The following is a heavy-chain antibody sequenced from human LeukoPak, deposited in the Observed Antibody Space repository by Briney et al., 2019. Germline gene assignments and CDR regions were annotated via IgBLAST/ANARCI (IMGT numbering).Heavy chain of an antibody. CDR2: INPHSGGT. Sequence: GVSVKVSCKPSGYTFTGYYIQWVRQAPGQGLEWMGWINPHSGGTNYAPKFQGRVSMTRDTSISTAYMELSRLRSDDTAVYYCARGVVAATFYYYMDVWGKGTTVTVSS. J-gene: IGHJ6*03. CDR3: ARGVVAATFYYYMDV. V-gene: IGHV1-2*02. CDR1: GYTFTGYY. D-gene: IGHD2-15*01.